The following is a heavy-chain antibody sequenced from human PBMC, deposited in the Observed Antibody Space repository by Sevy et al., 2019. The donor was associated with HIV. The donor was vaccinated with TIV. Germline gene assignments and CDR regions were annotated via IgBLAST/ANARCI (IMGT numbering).Heavy chain of an antibody. D-gene: IGHD3-9*01. CDR2: IYYSGST. CDR1: GGSISSSSHY. J-gene: IGHJ4*02. V-gene: IGHV4-39*01. Sequence: SETLSLTCTVSGGSISSSSHYWGWIRQPPGKGLEWIGSIYYSGSTYYNPSLKSRVTISVDTSKNQFSLKLSSVTAADTAVYYCASPPLTSGKLGYWGQGTLVTVSS. CDR3: ASPPLTSGKLGY.